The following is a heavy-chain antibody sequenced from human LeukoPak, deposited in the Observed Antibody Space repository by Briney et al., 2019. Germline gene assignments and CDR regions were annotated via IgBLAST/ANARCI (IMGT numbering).Heavy chain of an antibody. CDR1: GYTFTIYG. D-gene: IGHD3-10*01. J-gene: IGHJ5*02. CDR3: ARVRITMVRGVIGWFDP. V-gene: IGHV1-18*04. Sequence: ASVTVSFKASGYTFTIYGISWVRQAPGQGLEWMGWISAYNGNTNYAQKLQGRVTMTTDTSTSTAYMELRSLRSDGTAVYYCARVRITMVRGVIGWFDPWGQGTLVTVSS. CDR2: ISAYNGNT.